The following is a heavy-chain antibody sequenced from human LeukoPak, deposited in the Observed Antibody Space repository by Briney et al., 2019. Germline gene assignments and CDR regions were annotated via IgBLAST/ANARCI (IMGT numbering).Heavy chain of an antibody. V-gene: IGHV4-34*01. CDR3: ARGARGPVDTAMNLGY. CDR1: GGSFSGYY. D-gene: IGHD5-18*01. J-gene: IGHJ4*02. Sequence: SETLSLTCAVYGGSFSGYYWSWIRQPPGKGLEWIGEINHSGSTNYNPCLKSRVTISVDTSKNQFSLKLSSVTAADTAVYYCARGARGPVDTAMNLGYWGQGTLVTVSS. CDR2: INHSGST.